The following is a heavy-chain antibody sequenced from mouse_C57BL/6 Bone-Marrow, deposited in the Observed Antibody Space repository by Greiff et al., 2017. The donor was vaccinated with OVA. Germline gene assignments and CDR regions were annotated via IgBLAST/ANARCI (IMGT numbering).Heavy chain of an antibody. V-gene: IGHV1-64*01. CDR3: ARELRRRTAYAMDY. CDR1: GYTFTSYW. Sequence: VQLQQPGAELVKPGASVKLSCKASGYTFTSYWMHWVKQRPGQGLEWIGMIHPNSGSTNYNEKFKSKATLTVDKSSSTAYMQLSSLPSEDSAVYYCARELRRRTAYAMDYWGQGTSVTVSS. J-gene: IGHJ4*01. D-gene: IGHD1-2*01. CDR2: IHPNSGST.